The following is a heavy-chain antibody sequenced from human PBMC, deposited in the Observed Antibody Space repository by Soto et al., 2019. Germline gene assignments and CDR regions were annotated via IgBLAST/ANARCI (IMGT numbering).Heavy chain of an antibody. Sequence: SQTLSLTCAISGDSVSSNSAAWNWIRQSPSRGLEWLGRTYYRSKWYNDYAVSVKSRITINPDTPKNQFSLQLNSVTPEDTAVYYCARAYTLKGSSYGFYYFDYWGQGTLVTVSS. CDR3: ARAYTLKGSSYGFYYFDY. D-gene: IGHD5-18*01. J-gene: IGHJ4*02. CDR2: TYYRSKWYN. V-gene: IGHV6-1*01. CDR1: GDSVSSNSAA.